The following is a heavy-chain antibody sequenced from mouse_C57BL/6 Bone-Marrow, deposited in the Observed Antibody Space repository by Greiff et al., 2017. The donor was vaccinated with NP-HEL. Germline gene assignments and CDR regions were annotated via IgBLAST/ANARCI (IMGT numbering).Heavy chain of an antibody. J-gene: IGHJ1*03. CDR3: ARERIYTLWYFDV. V-gene: IGHV3-6*01. CDR1: GYSITSGYY. CDR2: ISYDGSN. Sequence: EVQLVESGPGLVKPSQSLSLTCSVTGYSITSGYYWNWIRQFPGNKLEWMGYISYDGSNNYNPSLKNRISITRDTSKNQFFLKLNSVTTEDTATYYCARERIYTLWYFDVWGTGTTVTVSS. D-gene: IGHD1-1*01.